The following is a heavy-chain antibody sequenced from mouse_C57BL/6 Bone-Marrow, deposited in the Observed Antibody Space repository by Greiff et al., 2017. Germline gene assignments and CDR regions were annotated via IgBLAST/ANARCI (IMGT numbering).Heavy chain of an antibody. D-gene: IGHD6-1*01. CDR1: GYSITSGYY. CDR2: ISYDGSN. CDR3: ARASRRVFAY. V-gene: IGHV3-6*01. Sequence: DVQLVESGPGLVKPSQSLSLTCSVTGYSITSGYYWNWIRQFPGNKLEWMGYISYDGSNNYNPSLKNRISITRDTSKNQFFLKLNSVTTEDTATYYCARASRRVFAYWGQGTLVTVSA. J-gene: IGHJ3*01.